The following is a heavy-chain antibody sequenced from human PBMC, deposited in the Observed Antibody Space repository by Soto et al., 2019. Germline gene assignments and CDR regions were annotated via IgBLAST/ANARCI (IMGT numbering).Heavy chain of an antibody. J-gene: IGHJ3*02. D-gene: IGHD3-3*01. Sequence: GGSLRLSCAASGFTFSSYAMSWVRQAPGKGLEWVSAISGSGGSTYYADSVKGRFTISRDNSKNTLYLQMNSLRAEDTAVYYCAKDNSAVLRFLEWLPPDAFDIWGQGTMVTVSS. CDR1: GFTFSSYA. V-gene: IGHV3-23*01. CDR2: ISGSGGST. CDR3: AKDNSAVLRFLEWLPPDAFDI.